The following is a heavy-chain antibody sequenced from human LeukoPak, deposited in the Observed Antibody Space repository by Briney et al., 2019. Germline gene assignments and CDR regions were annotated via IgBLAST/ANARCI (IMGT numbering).Heavy chain of an antibody. V-gene: IGHV3-7*01. CDR3: ARFIVVVVAATYYFDY. CDR2: IKQDGSEK. Sequence: GGSLRLSCAASGFTFSSYWMSWVRQAPGKGLEWVANIKQDGSEKYYVDSVKGRLTISRDNAKNSLYLQMNSLRAEDTAVYYCARFIVVVVAATYYFDYWGQGTLVTVSS. J-gene: IGHJ4*02. D-gene: IGHD2-15*01. CDR1: GFTFSSYW.